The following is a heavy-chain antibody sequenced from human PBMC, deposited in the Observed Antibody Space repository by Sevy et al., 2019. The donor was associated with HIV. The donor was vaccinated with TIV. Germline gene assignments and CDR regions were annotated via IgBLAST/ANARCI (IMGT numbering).Heavy chain of an antibody. V-gene: IGHV3-30*04. CDR1: GFTFSSYA. CDR2: ISYDGSNK. D-gene: IGHD3-3*01. Sequence: GGSLRLSCAASGFTFSSYAMHWVRQAPGKGLEWVAVISYDGSNKYYADSVKGRFTISRDNSKKTLYLQMNSLRAEDTAVYYCAREFSITIFGVVISDYYYGMDVWGQGTTVTVSS. J-gene: IGHJ6*02. CDR3: AREFSITIFGVVISDYYYGMDV.